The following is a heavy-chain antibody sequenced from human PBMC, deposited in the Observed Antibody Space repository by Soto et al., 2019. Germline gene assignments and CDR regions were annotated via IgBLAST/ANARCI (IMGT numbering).Heavy chain of an antibody. CDR2: ISSSGSTI. D-gene: IGHD6-13*01. J-gene: IGHJ5*02. V-gene: IGHV3-11*01. CDR3: AGDRREQLVSWFGP. Sequence: QVQLVESGGGLVKPGGSLRLSCAASGFTFSDYYMSWIRQAPGKGLEWVSYISSSGSTIYYADSVKGRFTISRVNAKNSLSLQINSRRAEDTAVYYCAGDRREQLVSWFGPWGQGTLVTVSS. CDR1: GFTFSDYY.